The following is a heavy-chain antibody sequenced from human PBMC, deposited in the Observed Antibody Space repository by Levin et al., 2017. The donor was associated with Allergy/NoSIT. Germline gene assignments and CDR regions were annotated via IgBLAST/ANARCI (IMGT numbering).Heavy chain of an antibody. CDR3: AKASRGIVDPDFDY. CDR1: GFTFSSFA. J-gene: IGHJ4*02. CDR2: ISGSGGST. V-gene: IGHV3-23*01. Sequence: GGSLRLSCAASGFTFSSFAMSWVRQAPGKGLEWVSGISGSGGSTYYADSVKGRFTISRDNSKNTLYLQMNSLRAEDTAVYYCAKASRGIVDPDFDYWGQGTLVTVSS. D-gene: IGHD3-22*01.